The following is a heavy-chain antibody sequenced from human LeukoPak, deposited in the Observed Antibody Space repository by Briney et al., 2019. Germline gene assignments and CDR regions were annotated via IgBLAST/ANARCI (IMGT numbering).Heavy chain of an antibody. J-gene: IGHJ6*02. CDR1: AVTFSSYS. V-gene: IGHV3-53*01. CDR2: IYSGGST. Sequence: GGSLRLSCAASAVTFSSYSMNWVRQAPGKGLEWVSVIYSGGSTYYADSVKGRFTISRDNSKNTLYLQMNSLRAEDTAVYYCARDRGTTNYYYGMDVWGQGTTVTVSS. D-gene: IGHD4-11*01. CDR3: ARDRGTTNYYYGMDV.